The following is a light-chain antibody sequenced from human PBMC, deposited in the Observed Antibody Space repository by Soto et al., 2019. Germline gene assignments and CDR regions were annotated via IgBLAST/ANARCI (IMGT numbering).Light chain of an antibody. Sequence: EIVMTQSPATLSVSPGERATLSCRASQSVGSNLAWYQQKPGQAPRFLIYGASTRATGIPAMFSGSGSGTEFTLTISSLQSEDFAVYYCQQYNNWPPWTFGQGTKVEIK. CDR2: GAS. J-gene: IGKJ1*01. CDR3: QQYNNWPPWT. CDR1: QSVGSN. V-gene: IGKV3-15*01.